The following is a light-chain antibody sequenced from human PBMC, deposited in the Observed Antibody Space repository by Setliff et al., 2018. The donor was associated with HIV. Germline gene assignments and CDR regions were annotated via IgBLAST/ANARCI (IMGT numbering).Light chain of an antibody. CDR1: FSNIGSNT. V-gene: IGLV1-44*01. Sequence: QSALTQPPSVSGTPGQRVIISCSGSFSNIGSNTVNWYPQLPGTGPKLLVYIDDQRPSGVPDRFSGSKSGTSASLAISGLQSEDEADYYCAAWQDGLDGYVFGSGTKVTVL. CDR2: IDD. J-gene: IGLJ1*01. CDR3: AAWQDGLDGYV.